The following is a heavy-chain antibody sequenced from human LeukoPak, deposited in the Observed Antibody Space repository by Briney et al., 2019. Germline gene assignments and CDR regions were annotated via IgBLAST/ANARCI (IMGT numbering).Heavy chain of an antibody. CDR3: ARDTHRTSDAFDI. CDR2: ISGYNGNT. Sequence: ASVKVSCKASRYTFTSYGVSWVRQAPGQGLEWMGWISGYNGNTNYAQKLQGRVTMTTDTSTSTAYMELRSLRSDDTAVYYCARDTHRTSDAFDIWGQGTMVTVSS. J-gene: IGHJ3*02. V-gene: IGHV1-18*01. CDR1: RYTFTSYG.